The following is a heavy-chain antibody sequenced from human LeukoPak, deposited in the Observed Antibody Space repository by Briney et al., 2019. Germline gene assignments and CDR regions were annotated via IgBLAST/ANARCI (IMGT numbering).Heavy chain of an antibody. CDR2: INTSGGST. Sequence: AASVTVSCKASGYTFTSYYMHWVRQAPGQGLEWMGIINTSGGSTSYAQKFQGRVTMTRDISTSTVYMEVSSLRSEDTAVYYCARAILLSGYSSSWYDLWGQGTLLTVSS. CDR3: ARAILLSGYSSSWYDL. V-gene: IGHV1-46*01. J-gene: IGHJ5*02. CDR1: GYTFTSYY. D-gene: IGHD6-13*01.